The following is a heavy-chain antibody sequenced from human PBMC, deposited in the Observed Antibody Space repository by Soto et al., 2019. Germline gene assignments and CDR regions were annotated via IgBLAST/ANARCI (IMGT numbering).Heavy chain of an antibody. V-gene: IGHV4-30-2*01. D-gene: IGHD6-13*01. CDR3: ARDPRYSSSWYRDGMDV. CDR1: GGSISSGGYS. Sequence: PSATLSLTCAVSGGSISSGGYSWSWIRQPPGKGLEWIGYIYHSGSTYYNPSLKSRVTISVDRSKNQFSLKLSSVTAADTAVYYCARDPRYSSSWYRDGMDVWGQGTTVTVSS. CDR2: IYHSGST. J-gene: IGHJ6*02.